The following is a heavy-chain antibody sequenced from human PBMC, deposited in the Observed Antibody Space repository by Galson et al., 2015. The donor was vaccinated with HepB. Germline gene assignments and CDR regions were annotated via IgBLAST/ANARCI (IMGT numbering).Heavy chain of an antibody. CDR2: ISSSSSTI. D-gene: IGHD6-13*01. CDR3: ARVQEYSSSWHTYYYYYMDV. J-gene: IGHJ6*03. V-gene: IGHV3-48*01. Sequence: SLRLSCAASGFTFSSYSMNWVRQAPGKGLEWVSYISSSSSTIYYADSVKGRFTISRDNAKNSLYLQMNSLRAEDTAVYYCARVQEYSSSWHTYYYYYMDVWGKGTTVTVSS. CDR1: GFTFSSYS.